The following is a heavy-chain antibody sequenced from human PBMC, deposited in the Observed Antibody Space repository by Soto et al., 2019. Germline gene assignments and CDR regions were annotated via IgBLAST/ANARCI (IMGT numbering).Heavy chain of an antibody. CDR2: IIPISETT. Sequence: SVKVSCKASGGTFSSLDINWVRQAPGQGLEWMGGIIPISETTNYAQIFQGRVSIVADISTSTAYMELSRLRSEDTAVYYCARALLSHSYDSGGYDSYFHAMDVWGQGTPVTRLL. D-gene: IGHD3-22*01. CDR3: ARALLSHSYDSGGYDSYFHAMDV. J-gene: IGHJ6*02. V-gene: IGHV1-69*06. CDR1: GGTFSSLD.